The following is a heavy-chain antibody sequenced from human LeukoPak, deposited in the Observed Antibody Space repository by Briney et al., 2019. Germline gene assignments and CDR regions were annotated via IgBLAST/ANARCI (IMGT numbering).Heavy chain of an antibody. V-gene: IGHV3-48*04. CDR2: IGYSATTV. CDR3: ARTLAVADH. D-gene: IGHD6-19*01. J-gene: IGHJ4*02. Sequence: GGSLRLSCAASGFTFSSHSMNWVRQAPGKGLEWISYIGYSATTVYYADSVRGRFTISRDDAKHSLFLQMDSLRAEDTAVYYCARTLAVADHWGQGTLVTVSS. CDR1: GFTFSSHS.